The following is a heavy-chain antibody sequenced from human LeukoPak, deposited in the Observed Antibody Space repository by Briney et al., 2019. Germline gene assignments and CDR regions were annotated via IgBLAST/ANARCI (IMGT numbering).Heavy chain of an antibody. V-gene: IGHV4-59*11. CDR3: GRDALVGHFSYYYMDV. CDR1: GGAIRSHY. CDR2: VSNSGST. J-gene: IGHJ6*03. Sequence: SETLSLTCTVSGGAIRSHYWTWIRQSPVKGLEWIGDVSNSGSTSYNPSLKSRVTISIDTTKNQFSLKLRSVTAAGTAVYYCGRDALVGHFSYYYMDVWGKGTTVTVSS. D-gene: IGHD2-21*01.